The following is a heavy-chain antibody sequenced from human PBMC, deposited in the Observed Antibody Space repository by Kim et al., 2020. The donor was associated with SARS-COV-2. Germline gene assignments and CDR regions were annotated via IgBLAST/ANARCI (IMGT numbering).Heavy chain of an antibody. Sequence: ASVKVSCKASGYTFTSYAMHWVRQAPGQRLEWMGWINAGNGNTKYSQKFQGRVTITRDTSASTAYMELSSLRSEDTAVYYCARAQGSSGWYAGFDYWGQGTLVTVSS. D-gene: IGHD6-19*01. CDR3: ARAQGSSGWYAGFDY. V-gene: IGHV1-3*01. J-gene: IGHJ4*02. CDR1: GYTFTSYA. CDR2: INAGNGNT.